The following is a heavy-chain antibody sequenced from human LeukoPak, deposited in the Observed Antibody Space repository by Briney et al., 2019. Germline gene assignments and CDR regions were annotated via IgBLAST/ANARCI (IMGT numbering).Heavy chain of an antibody. J-gene: IGHJ4*02. D-gene: IGHD3-22*01. Sequence: ASVKVSCKASGYTFTSYGISWVRQATGQGLEWMGWISAYNGNINYAQKFQGRVTITADESTSTAYMELSSLRSEDTAVYYCARSTWLLDKWGQGTLVTVSS. CDR3: ARSTWLLDK. CDR1: GYTFTSYG. CDR2: ISAYNGNI. V-gene: IGHV1-18*01.